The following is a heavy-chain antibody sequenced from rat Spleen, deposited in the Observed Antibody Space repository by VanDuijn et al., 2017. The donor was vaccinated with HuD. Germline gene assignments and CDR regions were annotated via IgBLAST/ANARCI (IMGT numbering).Heavy chain of an antibody. V-gene: IGHV5-31*01. CDR3: ARQGYYSSYIYGDY. Sequence: EVQLVESGGGLVQPGRSLKLSCVASGFIFNNYWMTWIRQAPGKGQAWVASITHTDESTFYSDSVKGRFTISRDNAKSTLYLQMKSLRSEDTATYYCARQGYYSSYIYGDYWGQGVMVTVSS. CDR1: GFIFNNYW. J-gene: IGHJ2*01. CDR2: ITHTDEST. D-gene: IGHD1-2*01.